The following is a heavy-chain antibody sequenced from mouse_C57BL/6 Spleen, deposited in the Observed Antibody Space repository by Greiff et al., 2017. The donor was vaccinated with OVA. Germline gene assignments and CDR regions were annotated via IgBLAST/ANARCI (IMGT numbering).Heavy chain of an antibody. CDR2: INPNNGGT. Sequence: EVQLQQSGPELVKPGASVKISCKASGYTFTDYYMNWVKQSHGKSLEWIGDINPNNGGTSYNQKFKGKATLTVDTSSSTAYMELRSLTSEDSAVYYCARRGYYAMDYWGQGTSVTVSS. J-gene: IGHJ4*01. CDR1: GYTFTDYY. V-gene: IGHV1-26*01. CDR3: ARRGYYAMDY.